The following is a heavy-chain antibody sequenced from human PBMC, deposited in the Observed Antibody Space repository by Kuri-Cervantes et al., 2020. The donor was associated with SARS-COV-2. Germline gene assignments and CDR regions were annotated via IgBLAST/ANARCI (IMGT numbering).Heavy chain of an antibody. J-gene: IGHJ5*02. CDR3: AKDFRKGARP. V-gene: IGHV3-9*01. Sequence: SLRLSCAASGFTFDDYAMHWVRQAPGKGLEWVAAIDWKSVNTFYADSVKGRFTISRDNSKNTLYLQMNSLRAEDTAVYYCAKDFRKGARPWGQGTLVTVSS. D-gene: IGHD6-6*01. CDR1: GFTFDDYA. CDR2: IDWKSVNT.